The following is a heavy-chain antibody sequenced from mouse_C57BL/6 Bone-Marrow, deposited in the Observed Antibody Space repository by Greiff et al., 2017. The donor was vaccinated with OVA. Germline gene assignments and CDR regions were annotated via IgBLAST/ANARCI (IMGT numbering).Heavy chain of an antibody. CDR3: AKGGMVTTAMDY. J-gene: IGHJ4*01. CDR1: GFSLTSYG. Sequence: VKLMESGPGLVAPSQSLSITCTVSGFSLTSYGVSWVRQPPGQGLEWLGVIWGDGSTTYHSALISSLGISKDNSTNQVFLKLNRLQTDDTATYYCAKGGMVTTAMDYWGQGTSVTVSS. V-gene: IGHV2-3*01. D-gene: IGHD2-1*01. CDR2: IWGDGST.